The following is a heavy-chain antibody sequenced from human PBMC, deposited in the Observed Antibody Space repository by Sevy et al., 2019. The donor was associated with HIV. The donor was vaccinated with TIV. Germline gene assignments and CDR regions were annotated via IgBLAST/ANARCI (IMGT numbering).Heavy chain of an antibody. CDR2: INPNSGGT. CDR3: ARWYYYDSSGYYDY. CDR1: GYTFTGYY. J-gene: IGHJ4*02. D-gene: IGHD3-22*01. V-gene: IGHV1-2*02. Sequence: ASVKVSCKASGYTFTGYYMHWVRQAPGQGLEWMGWINPNSGGTNDAQKFQGRVTMTRDTSISTAYMELSRLRSDDTAVYYCARWYYYDSSGYYDYWSQGTLVTVSS.